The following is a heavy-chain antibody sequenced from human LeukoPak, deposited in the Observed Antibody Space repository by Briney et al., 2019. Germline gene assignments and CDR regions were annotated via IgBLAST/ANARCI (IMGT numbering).Heavy chain of an antibody. CDR1: GFTVSSNY. Sequence: GGSLRLSCAASGFTVSSNYMSWVRQAPGKGLERVSVIYSGGSTYYADSVKGRFTISTHNSKNTLYLQMNSPRAEDTAVYYCARAPGHPTTYSSSWYFYYGMDVWGQGTTVTVSS. D-gene: IGHD6-13*01. CDR2: IYSGGST. J-gene: IGHJ6*02. V-gene: IGHV3-53*04. CDR3: ARAPGHPTTYSSSWYFYYGMDV.